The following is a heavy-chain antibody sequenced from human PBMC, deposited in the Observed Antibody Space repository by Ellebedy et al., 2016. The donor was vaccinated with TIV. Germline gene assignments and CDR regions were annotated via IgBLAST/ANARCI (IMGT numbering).Heavy chain of an antibody. Sequence: GESLKISCTVSGFTFSSYAIHWVRLAPGKRLEWVTLISYDGSEKYNADSVKGRFTISRENSKNTVYLQMNSLRAEDTAVYYCATSAVGHSHGYYFDYWGQGTLVTVSA. D-gene: IGHD3-22*01. CDR1: GFTFSSYA. V-gene: IGHV3-30-3*01. J-gene: IGHJ4*02. CDR3: ATSAVGHSHGYYFDY. CDR2: ISYDGSEK.